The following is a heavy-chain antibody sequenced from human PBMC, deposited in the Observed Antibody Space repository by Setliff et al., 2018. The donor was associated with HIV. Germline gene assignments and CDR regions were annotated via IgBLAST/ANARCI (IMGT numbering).Heavy chain of an antibody. Sequence: PGGSLRLSCAASGFTFSSYAMTWVRQAPGKGLEWVSGISNSESGGRTFYADSVKGRFTISRGNSKNTLYMEMSRLRAEDTAVYYWARDPPNSGWTLESWGQGTLVTVS. CDR1: GFTFSSYA. CDR3: ARDPPNSGWTLES. CDR2: ISNSESGGRT. V-gene: IGHV3-23*01. J-gene: IGHJ4*02. D-gene: IGHD6-25*01.